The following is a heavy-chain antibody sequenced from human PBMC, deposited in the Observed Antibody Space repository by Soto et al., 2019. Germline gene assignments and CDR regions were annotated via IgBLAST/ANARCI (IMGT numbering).Heavy chain of an antibody. CDR2: ISGSGGST. CDR1: GFTFSSHA. D-gene: IGHD6-19*01. Sequence: EVQLLESGGGLVQPGGSLRLSCAASGFTFSSHAMSWVRQSPGKGLEWVSAISGSGGSTYYADSVKGRFTISRDNSKNTLYLQMNSLRAEDTAVYYCAKGSSGWYERFDYLGQGTLVTVSS. V-gene: IGHV3-23*01. J-gene: IGHJ4*02. CDR3: AKGSSGWYERFDY.